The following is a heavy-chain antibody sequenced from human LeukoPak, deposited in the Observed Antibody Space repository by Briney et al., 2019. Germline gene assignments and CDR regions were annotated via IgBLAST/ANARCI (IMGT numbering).Heavy chain of an antibody. V-gene: IGHV4-4*07. J-gene: IGHJ5*02. CDR2: IYTSGST. CDR3: ARDYDVLIAYPPTQLFDP. Sequence: SETLSLTCTVSGGSISSYYWSWIRQPAGKGLEWIGRIYTSGSTNYNPSLKSRVTMSVDTSKNQFSLKLNSVTAADTAVYYCARDYDVLIAYPPTQLFDPWGQGTLVTVSS. D-gene: IGHD3-9*01. CDR1: GGSISSYY.